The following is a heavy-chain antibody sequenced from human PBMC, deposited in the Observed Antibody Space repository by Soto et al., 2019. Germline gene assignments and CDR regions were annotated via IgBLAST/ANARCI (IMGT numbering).Heavy chain of an antibody. CDR1: GFKFSNYG. Sequence: QVQLVESGGGVVQPGRSLRLSCSASGFKFSNYGFHWVRQAPGKGLEWVAAIWPDGNIEHYLDAVKGRFTISRDNSNNTLSLQMNILSPDDTAIYYCARAGIVATTQLGWFDPWAQGTLVIVSS. CDR2: IWPDGNIE. V-gene: IGHV3-33*01. D-gene: IGHD1-26*01. J-gene: IGHJ5*02. CDR3: ARAGIVATTQLGWFDP.